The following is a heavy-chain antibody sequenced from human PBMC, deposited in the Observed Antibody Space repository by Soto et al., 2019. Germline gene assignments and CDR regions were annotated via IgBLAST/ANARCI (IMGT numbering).Heavy chain of an antibody. CDR2: IYYSGST. CDR3: ARVATAMVDY. V-gene: IGHV4-61*01. CDR1: GGSVSSGSHY. Sequence: SETLSLTCTVSGGSVSSGSHYWSWFRQPPGKGLEWIGYIYYSGSTNYNPSLKSRVTISVDTSKNQFSLKLSSVTAADTAVYYCARVATAMVDYWGQGTLVTVSS. J-gene: IGHJ4*02. D-gene: IGHD5-18*01.